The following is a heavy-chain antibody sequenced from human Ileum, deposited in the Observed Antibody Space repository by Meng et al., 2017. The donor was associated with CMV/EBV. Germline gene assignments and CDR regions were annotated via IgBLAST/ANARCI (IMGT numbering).Heavy chain of an antibody. V-gene: IGHV2-5*04. CDR2: IYWNDVE. J-gene: IGHJ4*02. Sequence: ITLGESGPAVVRPTQTLTLTCTVSGFSLTTDGVAVGWVRQPPGKALEWLALIYWNDVEHYSPSLKSRLTITKDTSKDQVVLTMANMDPVDTGTYYCIYGVAIFWGQGTLVTVSS. CDR1: GFSLTTDGVA. CDR3: IYGVAIF. D-gene: IGHD2-15*01.